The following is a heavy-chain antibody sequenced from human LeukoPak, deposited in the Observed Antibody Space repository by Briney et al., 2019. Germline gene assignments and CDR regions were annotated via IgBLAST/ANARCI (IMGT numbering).Heavy chain of an antibody. J-gene: IGHJ4*02. Sequence: SETLSLTCAVYGGSFSGYYWSWIRQPPGKGLEWIGEINHSGSTNYNPSLKSRVTMSVDTYKNQFSLKLSSVTAADTAVYYCASLLNVAGYSGYDSDYWGQGTLVAVSS. V-gene: IGHV4-34*01. CDR2: INHSGST. D-gene: IGHD5-12*01. CDR1: GGSFSGYY. CDR3: ASLLNVAGYSGYDSDY.